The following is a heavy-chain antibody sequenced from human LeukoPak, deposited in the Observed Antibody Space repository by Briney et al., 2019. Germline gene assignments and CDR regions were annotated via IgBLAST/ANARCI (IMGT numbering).Heavy chain of an antibody. CDR1: GGSISSGGYS. CDR2: IYHSGST. V-gene: IGHV4-30-2*01. D-gene: IGHD6-6*01. Sequence: ASETLSLTCAVSGGSISSGGYSWSWIRQPPGKGLEWIGNIYHSGSTYYNPSLKSRVTISVDRSKNQFSLKLSSVTAADTAVYYCARGVAARSAYYYYGMDVWGQGTTVTVSS. J-gene: IGHJ6*02. CDR3: ARGVAARSAYYYYGMDV.